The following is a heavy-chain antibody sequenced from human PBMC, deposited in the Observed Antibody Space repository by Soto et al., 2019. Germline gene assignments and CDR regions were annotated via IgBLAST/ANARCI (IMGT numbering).Heavy chain of an antibody. CDR1: GFTFSRYA. Sequence: PGGSLRLSCEASGFTFSRYAMHWVRQAPGGGLDWVAVISRDGTTTYYGDSVKGRFTVSRDNSKNTVFLSMTSLGPDDTAVFYCACSRSGAVPDSINIWGQGTLVTFPS. J-gene: IGHJ4*02. CDR3: ACSRSGAVPDSINI. V-gene: IGHV3-30-3*01. CDR2: ISRDGTTT. D-gene: IGHD2-15*01.